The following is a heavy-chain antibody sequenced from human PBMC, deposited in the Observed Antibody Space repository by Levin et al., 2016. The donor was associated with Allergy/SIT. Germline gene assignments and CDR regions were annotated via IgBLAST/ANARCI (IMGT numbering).Heavy chain of an antibody. J-gene: IGHJ3*02. CDR2: ISWNSGSI. V-gene: IGHV3-9*01. Sequence: SLKISCAASGFTFDDYAMHWVRQAPGKGLEWVSGISWNSGSIGYADSVKGRFTISRDNAKNSLYLQMNSLRVEDTAVYYCARRIGASSDWIQGGAFDTWGQGTMVTVSS. CDR1: GFTFDDYA. D-gene: IGHD6-19*01. CDR3: ARRIGASSDWIQGGAFDT.